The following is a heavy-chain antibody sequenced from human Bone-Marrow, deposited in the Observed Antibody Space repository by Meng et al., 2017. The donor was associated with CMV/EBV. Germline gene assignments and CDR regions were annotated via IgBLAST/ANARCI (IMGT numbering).Heavy chain of an antibody. J-gene: IGHJ3*02. CDR3: ARGGYCTSTMCYNLNAFDI. V-gene: IGHV3-48*03. CDR1: GFTFSDTE. Sequence: GGSLRLSCAASGFTFSDTEMNWVRQAPGEGLEWVSYISSSGSPIYYADSVKGRFTISRDNAKNSLFLQMNSLRAEDTAVYYCARGGYCTSTMCYNLNAFDIWGQGTVVTVSS. CDR2: ISSSGSPI. D-gene: IGHD2-2*03.